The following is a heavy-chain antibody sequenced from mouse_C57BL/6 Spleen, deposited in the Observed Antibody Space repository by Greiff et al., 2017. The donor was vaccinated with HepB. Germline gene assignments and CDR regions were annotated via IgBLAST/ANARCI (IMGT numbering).Heavy chain of an antibody. CDR1: GYTFTGYW. D-gene: IGHD4-1*01. CDR3: ASVTVTLGYFYY. Sequence: QVQLQQSGAELMKPGASVKLSCKATGYTFTGYWIEWVKQRPGHGLEWIGEILPGSGSTNYNEKFKGKATFTADTSSNPAYIQLSSLTTEDSAIYYCASVTVTLGYFYYWGQGTTLTVAS. J-gene: IGHJ2*01. CDR2: ILPGSGST. V-gene: IGHV1-9*01.